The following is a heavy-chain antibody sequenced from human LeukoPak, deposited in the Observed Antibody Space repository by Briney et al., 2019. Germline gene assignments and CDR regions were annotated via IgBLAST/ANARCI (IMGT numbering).Heavy chain of an antibody. Sequence: SVKVSCKASGGTFSSYAISWVRQAPGQGLEWMGRIIPIFGTANYAQKFQGRVTITTDESTSTTYMELSSLRSGDTAVYYCARDQFYGSGRGWFDPWGQGTLVTVSS. CDR1: GGTFSSYA. V-gene: IGHV1-69*05. J-gene: IGHJ5*02. CDR3: ARDQFYGSGRGWFDP. CDR2: IIPIFGTA. D-gene: IGHD3-10*01.